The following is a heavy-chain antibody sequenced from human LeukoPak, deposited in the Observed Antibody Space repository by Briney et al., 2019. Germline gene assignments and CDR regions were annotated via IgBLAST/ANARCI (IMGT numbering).Heavy chain of an antibody. J-gene: IGHJ5*02. D-gene: IGHD6-13*01. Sequence: GGSLRLSCAVSGLSFSSYAMYWVRQAPGKGLEWVAVISYDGSNKYYADSVKGRFTISRDDSKKTLYLQMNSLRAEDTAVYYCAREGQPYNWFDPWGQGTLVTVSS. CDR3: AREGQPYNWFDP. CDR1: GLSFSSYA. CDR2: ISYDGSNK. V-gene: IGHV3-30*01.